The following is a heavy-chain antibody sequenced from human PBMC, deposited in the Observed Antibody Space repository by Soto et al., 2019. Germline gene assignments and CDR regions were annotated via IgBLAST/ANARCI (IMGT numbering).Heavy chain of an antibody. CDR3: ARSLRATTPLTF. J-gene: IGHJ4*02. V-gene: IGHV3-11*06. D-gene: IGHD1-1*01. Sequence: GGSLRLSCEASGFTFTDYHMSWIRQAPGKGLEWVALISETGSHTAYAESVKGRFTISRDNARPSVFLQMNSLRSDDTAVYFCARSLRATTPLTFWGQGTPVTVSS. CDR1: GFTFTDYH. CDR2: ISETGSHT.